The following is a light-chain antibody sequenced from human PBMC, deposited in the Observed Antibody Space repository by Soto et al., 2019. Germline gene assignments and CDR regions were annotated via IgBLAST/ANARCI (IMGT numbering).Light chain of an antibody. CDR1: SSDVGAYNY. CDR3: SSYTGSSTPWV. V-gene: IGLV2-14*01. CDR2: GVS. Sequence: QSVLTQPASVSGSPGQSITISCTGTSSDVGAYNYVSWYQQHPGKAPKLMISGVSNRPSGVSNRFSGSKSGNTASLTISGLQADDEADYDCSSYTGSSTPWVFGGGTKLTVL. J-gene: IGLJ3*02.